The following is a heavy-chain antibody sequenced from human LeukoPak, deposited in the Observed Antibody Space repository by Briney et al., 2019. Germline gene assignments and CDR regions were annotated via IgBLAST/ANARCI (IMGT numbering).Heavy chain of an antibody. CDR1: GFRFTDYS. J-gene: IGHJ6*02. CDR2: LGRSGEYK. Sequence: GGSLRLSCAASGFRFTDYSMSWVRQAPGKGLEWVAGLGRSGEYKYYADSVKGRFTISRDSSKDTVSLQMNSLRAEDSAIYFCVKDRPCETCMPMDAWGQGTTVTVSS. CDR3: VKDRPCETCMPMDA. D-gene: IGHD2-2*01. V-gene: IGHV3-23*01.